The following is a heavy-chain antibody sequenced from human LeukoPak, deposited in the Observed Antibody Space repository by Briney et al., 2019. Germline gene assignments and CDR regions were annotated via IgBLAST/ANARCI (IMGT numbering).Heavy chain of an antibody. CDR2: INPNSGGT. Sequence: GASVKVSCKASGYTFTGYYMHWVRQAPGQGLEWMGRINPNSGGTNYAQKFQGRVTMTRDTSTSTAYMELSRLRSDDTAVYYCARRGVVVAATSVYYFDYWGQGTLVTVSS. CDR3: ARRGVVVAATSVYYFDY. V-gene: IGHV1-2*06. J-gene: IGHJ4*02. D-gene: IGHD2-15*01. CDR1: GYTFTGYY.